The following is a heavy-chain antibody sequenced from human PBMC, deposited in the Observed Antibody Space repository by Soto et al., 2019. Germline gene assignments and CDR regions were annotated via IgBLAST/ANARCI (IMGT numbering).Heavy chain of an antibody. D-gene: IGHD2-21*02. V-gene: IGHV4-4*07. Sequence: ETLSLTCNVSGGSITDYSWVWIRQPAGKGLEWDGRIFSSCSTNYNPPLNGRITISLDTYKNQFSLKLNSATATDTDVYFCARDQGVVVTSDNWFDPWGQGTLVTVSS. CDR1: GGSITDYS. J-gene: IGHJ5*02. CDR3: ARDQGVVVTSDNWFDP. CDR2: IFSSCST.